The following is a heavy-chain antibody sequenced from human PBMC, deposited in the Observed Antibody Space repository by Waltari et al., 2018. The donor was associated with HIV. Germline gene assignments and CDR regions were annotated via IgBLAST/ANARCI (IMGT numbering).Heavy chain of an antibody. V-gene: IGHV1-8*01. CDR2: MNPNSGNT. J-gene: IGHJ4*02. Sequence: QVQLVQSGAEVKKPGASVKVSCKAPGYTFPSDESKWGRQATGPGHEWMGWMNPNSGNTGYPQKFQSRVTMTRNTSIRTAYMELSSLRSEDTAVYYCARGRVQVRGAMYYFDYWGQGTLVTVSS. D-gene: IGHD3-10*01. CDR1: GYTFPSDE. CDR3: ARGRVQVRGAMYYFDY.